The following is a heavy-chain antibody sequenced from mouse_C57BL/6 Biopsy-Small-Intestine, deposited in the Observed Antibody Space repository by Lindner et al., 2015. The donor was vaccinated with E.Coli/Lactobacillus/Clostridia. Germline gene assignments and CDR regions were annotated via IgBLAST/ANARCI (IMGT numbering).Heavy chain of an antibody. CDR1: GSSLTGFS. CDR2: FDPAEDET. Sequence: SVKVSCKVSGSSLTGFSMHWVRQAPGYGLEWMGGFDPAEDETIYAQKFQGRVTMTEDTSTDTAYMELSSLRSEDTALYYCATAEFLAGYYESVKFDYWGQGTLVTVSS. D-gene: IGHD1-1*01. V-gene: IGHV1-87*01. J-gene: IGHJ4*01. CDR3: ATAEFLAGYYESVKFDY.